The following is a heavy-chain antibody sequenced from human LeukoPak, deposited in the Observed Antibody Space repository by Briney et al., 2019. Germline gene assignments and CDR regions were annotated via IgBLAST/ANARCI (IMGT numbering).Heavy chain of an antibody. D-gene: IGHD3-22*01. V-gene: IGHV3-23*01. J-gene: IGHJ1*01. CDR3: ATYSSLNRREFQY. Sequence: GGSLRLSCAASGFTFNTYAMSWVRQAPGKGLEWVSAISGSGGSPFYADSVKGRFTISRDNSKNTLYLQMNSLRAEDTAVYYCATYSSLNRREFQYWGQGTLLTVSS. CDR2: ISGSGGSP. CDR1: GFTFNTYA.